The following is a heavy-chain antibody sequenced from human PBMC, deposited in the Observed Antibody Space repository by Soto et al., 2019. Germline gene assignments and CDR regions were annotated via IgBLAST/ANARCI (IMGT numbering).Heavy chain of an antibody. Sequence: EVQLLESGGGLVQTGGSLRLSCAASGFTFSTYAMGWVRQAPGKGLEWVSTISGSADATFYADSVKGRFAIFRDNSRTMFYLQMNSLRAEDTAVYYCAKGGDGYCSTTSCLFHFDYWGPGTLATVSS. CDR1: GFTFSTYA. J-gene: IGHJ4*02. CDR3: AKGGDGYCSTTSCLFHFDY. D-gene: IGHD2-2*01. CDR2: ISGSADAT. V-gene: IGHV3-23*01.